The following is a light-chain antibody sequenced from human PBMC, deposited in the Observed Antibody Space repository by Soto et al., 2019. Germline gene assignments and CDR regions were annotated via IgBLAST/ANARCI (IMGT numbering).Light chain of an antibody. CDR3: QQYNNRPPT. J-gene: IGKJ1*01. CDR2: GAS. Sequence: EIVMTQSPATLSVSPGERATLSCRASQSVSSNLAWYQQKPGQAPRLLIYGASTRATGIPARFSGSGSGTKFTLTISSLQSEDFAVYYCQQYNNRPPTFGQGTKVDIK. V-gene: IGKV3-15*01. CDR1: QSVSSN.